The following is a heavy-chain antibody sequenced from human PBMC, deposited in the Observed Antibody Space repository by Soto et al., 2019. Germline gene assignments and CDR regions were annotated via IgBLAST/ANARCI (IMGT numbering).Heavy chain of an antibody. V-gene: IGHV1-8*01. CDR3: ARGHSCSGGSCYGVFDY. D-gene: IGHD2-15*01. CDR1: GYTFTSYD. Sequence: QVQLVQSGAEVKKPGASVKVSCKASGYTFTSYDINWVRQATGQGLEWMGWMNPNSGNTGYAQKFQGRVTMTRNTSISTAYMELSRLRSEDTAVYYCARGHSCSGGSCYGVFDYWGQGTLVTVSS. CDR2: MNPNSGNT. J-gene: IGHJ4*02.